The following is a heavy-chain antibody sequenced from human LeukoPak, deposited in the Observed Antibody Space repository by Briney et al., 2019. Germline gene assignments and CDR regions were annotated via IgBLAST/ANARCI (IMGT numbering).Heavy chain of an antibody. CDR2: ISDEGSHT. V-gene: IGHV3-74*01. Sequence: PGGSLRLSCSASGFTFSSYGMHWVRQAPGKGLVWVSRISDEGSHTFYADSVKGRFTISRDNSKNTLYLQMNSLRAEDTAVYYCAKDWRAYCGGDCYSYFDYWGQGTLVTVSS. J-gene: IGHJ4*02. CDR3: AKDWRAYCGGDCYSYFDY. D-gene: IGHD2-21*02. CDR1: GFTFSSYG.